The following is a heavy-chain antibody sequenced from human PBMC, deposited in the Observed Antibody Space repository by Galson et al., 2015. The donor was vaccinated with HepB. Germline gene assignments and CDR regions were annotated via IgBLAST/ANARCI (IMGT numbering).Heavy chain of an antibody. CDR3: VQQEVAY. Sequence: SLRLSCAASGFTFSTYAMHWVRQAPGKGLEYVAGISSNGDNTDHADSVKGRFTISRDNSKNTLYLQMSSLRGDDTAVYYCVQQEVAYWGQGTLVTVSS. CDR1: GFTFSTYA. CDR2: ISSNGDNT. V-gene: IGHV3-64*03. J-gene: IGHJ4*02.